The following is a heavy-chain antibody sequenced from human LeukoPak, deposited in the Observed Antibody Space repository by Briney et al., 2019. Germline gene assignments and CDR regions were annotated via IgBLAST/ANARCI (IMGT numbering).Heavy chain of an antibody. CDR3: AKDLLNWEFDY. J-gene: IGHJ4*02. Sequence: GGSLRLSCAASGFTSTYAWMSWVRQAPGKGLEWVGRIKSKPSGGTTDYGTPVKGRFSISRDDSKNTLYLQMNSLKTEDTAVYYCAKDLLNWEFDYWGQGTLVTVSS. D-gene: IGHD7-27*01. CDR2: IKSKPSGGTT. V-gene: IGHV3-15*01. CDR1: GFTSTYAW.